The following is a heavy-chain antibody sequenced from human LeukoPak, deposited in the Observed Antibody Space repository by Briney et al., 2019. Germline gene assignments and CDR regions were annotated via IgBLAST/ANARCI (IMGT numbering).Heavy chain of an antibody. Sequence: GGSLRLSCAASGFTFSSYWMSWVRQAPGKGLEWVANIKQDGSEKYYVDSVKGRFTISRDNAKNSLYLQMNSLRAEDTAVYYCARSPRADFWSGYSAYYFDYWGQGTLVTVSS. J-gene: IGHJ4*02. V-gene: IGHV3-7*01. CDR3: ARSPRADFWSGYSAYYFDY. CDR2: IKQDGSEK. CDR1: GFTFSSYW. D-gene: IGHD3-3*01.